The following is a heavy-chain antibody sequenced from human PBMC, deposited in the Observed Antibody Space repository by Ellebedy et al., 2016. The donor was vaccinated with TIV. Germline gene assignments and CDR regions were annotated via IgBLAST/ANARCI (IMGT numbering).Heavy chain of an antibody. CDR3: ARDVAPVGQVTFDC. CDR1: GFIFSGSW. V-gene: IGHV3-7*03. Sequence: PGGSLRLSCAASGFIFSGSWMTWVRQAPGKGLEWVANIKKDGSEEYYLDSVRGRFTISRDNAKNSLYLQMNSLRAEDTAMYYCARDVAPVGQVTFDCWGQGTLVTVSS. D-gene: IGHD2-21*02. J-gene: IGHJ4*02. CDR2: IKKDGSEE.